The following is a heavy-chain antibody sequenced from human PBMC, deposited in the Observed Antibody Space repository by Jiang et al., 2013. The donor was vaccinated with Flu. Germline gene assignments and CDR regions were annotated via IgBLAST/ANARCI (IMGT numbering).Heavy chain of an antibody. CDR2: IWYDGSNK. V-gene: IGHV3-33*01. CDR1: GFTFHSYD. Sequence: VQLVESGGGVVQPGSSLRLSCAASGFTFHSYDLFWVRQAPGKGLEWVATIWYDGSNKYYADFVKGRFTISRDNSKNTLNLQMSSLRVEDTAVYYCARDPDSVPGGFWGQGTLVTVSS. D-gene: IGHD4-23*01. J-gene: IGHJ4*02. CDR3: ARDPDSVPGGF.